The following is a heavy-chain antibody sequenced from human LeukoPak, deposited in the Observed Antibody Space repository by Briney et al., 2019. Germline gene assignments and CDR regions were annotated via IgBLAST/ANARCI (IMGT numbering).Heavy chain of an antibody. D-gene: IGHD2-2*01. J-gene: IGHJ4*02. Sequence: SVKVSCKASGGTFSSYAISWVRQAPGQGLEWMGRIIPIFGTANYAQKFQGRVTITTDESTSTAYMELRSLRSDDTAVYYCARVPPATAVPVYWGQGTLVTVSS. CDR3: ARVPPATAVPVY. V-gene: IGHV1-69*05. CDR1: GGTFSSYA. CDR2: IIPIFGTA.